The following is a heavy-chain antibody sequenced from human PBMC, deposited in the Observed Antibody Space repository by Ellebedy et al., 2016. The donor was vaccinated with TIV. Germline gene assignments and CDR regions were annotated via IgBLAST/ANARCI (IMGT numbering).Heavy chain of an antibody. CDR2: INPNSGGT. CDR1: GYTFTGYY. Sequence: AASVKVSCKASGYTFTGYYMHWVRQAPGQGLERRGWINPNSGGTNYAQKIQGRVTMTKDTSTSTAYMELRSLRSDDTAVYYCTRDPDSSGWYGYYYYGMDVWGQGTTVTVSS. J-gene: IGHJ6*02. D-gene: IGHD6-19*01. V-gene: IGHV1-2*02. CDR3: TRDPDSSGWYGYYYYGMDV.